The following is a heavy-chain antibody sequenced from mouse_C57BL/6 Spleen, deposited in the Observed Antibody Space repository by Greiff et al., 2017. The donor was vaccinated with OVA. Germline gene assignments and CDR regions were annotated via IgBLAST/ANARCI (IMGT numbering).Heavy chain of an antibody. Sequence: EVKLEESGGGLVKPGGSLKLSCAASGFTFSSYAMSWVRQTPEKRLEWVATISDGGSYTYYPDNVKGRFTISRDNAKNNLYLQMSHLKSEDTAMYYCARDLWYFDVWGTGTTVTVSS. V-gene: IGHV5-4*01. CDR1: GFTFSSYA. J-gene: IGHJ1*03. CDR2: ISDGGSYT. CDR3: ARDLWYFDV.